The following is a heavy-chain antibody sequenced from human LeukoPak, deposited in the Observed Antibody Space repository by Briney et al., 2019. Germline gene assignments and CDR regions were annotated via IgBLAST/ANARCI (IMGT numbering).Heavy chain of an antibody. J-gene: IGHJ6*03. Sequence: GGSLRLSCAASGFTFSDYYMSWIRQAPGKGLEWVSYISSSGSTIYYADSVKGRFTISRDNAKNSLYLQMNSLRAEDTAVYYCARVLLTGVFKRFYYMDVWGKGTTVTVS. CDR1: GFTFSDYY. CDR3: ARVLLTGVFKRFYYMDV. V-gene: IGHV3-11*04. CDR2: ISSSGSTI. D-gene: IGHD7-27*01.